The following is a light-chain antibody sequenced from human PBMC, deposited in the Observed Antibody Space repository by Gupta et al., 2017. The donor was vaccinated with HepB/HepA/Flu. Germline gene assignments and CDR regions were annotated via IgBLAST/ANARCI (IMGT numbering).Light chain of an antibody. V-gene: IGLV3-21*04. CDR2: EDS. CDR3: QVWDSSRCQWV. J-gene: IGLJ3*02. CDR1: NIGSKS. Sequence: SYVLTQPSSASVAPGKTARITCGGNNIGSKSVHWYQQKPGQAPVLVIFEDSDRPSGIPERFSGSNSGTTATLNISRVEAGDEADYHGQVWDSSRCQWVFGGGTKLTVL.